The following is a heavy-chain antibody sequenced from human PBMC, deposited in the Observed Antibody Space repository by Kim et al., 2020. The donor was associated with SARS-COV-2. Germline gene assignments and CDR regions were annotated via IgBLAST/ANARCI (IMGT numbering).Heavy chain of an antibody. CDR2: TFYSGVT. Sequence: SETLSLTCTASGYSIRSSNYQWGWIRQSPGKGLEWIGTTFYSGVTYYKASLRSRVTISVDTSKNQISLKVRSVTAADTAVYFCARRSGDNLTGSQVHDAFDIWGQGTVVTVSS. CDR1: GYSIRSSNYQ. J-gene: IGHJ3*02. D-gene: IGHD3-9*01. V-gene: IGHV4-39*01. CDR3: ARRSGDNLTGSQVHDAFDI.